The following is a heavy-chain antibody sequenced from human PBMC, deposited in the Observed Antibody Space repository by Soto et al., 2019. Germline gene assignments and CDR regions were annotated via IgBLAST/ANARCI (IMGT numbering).Heavy chain of an antibody. CDR3: TKANRYCSGANCFTFDY. J-gene: IGHJ4*02. CDR1: GVTCSKCA. V-gene: IGHV3-23*01. CDR2: FSSSGGGT. D-gene: IGHD2-15*01. Sequence: GGSLRLSCTAGGVTCSKCAMSWVRQAPGKGLEWVSTFSSSGGGTYYADSVKGRFTISRDNSKNTLYLQMNSLRAEDTAVYYCTKANRYCSGANCFTFDYWGLGTLVTVSS.